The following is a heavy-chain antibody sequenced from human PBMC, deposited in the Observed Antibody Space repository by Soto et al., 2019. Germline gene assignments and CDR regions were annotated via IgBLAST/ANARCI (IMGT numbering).Heavy chain of an antibody. Sequence: PGGSLRLSCAASGFTFSSYAMHWVRQAPGKGLGWVAVISYDGSNKYYADSVKGRFTISRDNSKNTLYLQMNSLRAEDTAVYYCAREGGGGDITIFGVVIIQSYYYGMDVWGQGTTVTVSS. CDR2: ISYDGSNK. D-gene: IGHD3-3*01. J-gene: IGHJ6*02. V-gene: IGHV3-30-3*01. CDR3: AREGGGGDITIFGVVIIQSYYYGMDV. CDR1: GFTFSSYA.